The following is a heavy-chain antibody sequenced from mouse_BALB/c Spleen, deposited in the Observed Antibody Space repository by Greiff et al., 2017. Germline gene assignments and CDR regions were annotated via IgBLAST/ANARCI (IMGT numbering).Heavy chain of an antibody. D-gene: IGHD1-1*02. CDR1: GFTFSSFG. CDR3: ARWYRDYAMDY. CDR2: ISSGSSTI. V-gene: IGHV5-17*02. J-gene: IGHJ4*01. Sequence: EVKLMESGGGLVQPGGSRKLSCAASGFTFSSFGMHWVRQAPEKGLEWVAYISSGSSTIYYADTVKGRFTISRDNPKNTLFLQMTSLRSEDTAMYYCARWYRDYAMDYWGQGTSVTVSS.